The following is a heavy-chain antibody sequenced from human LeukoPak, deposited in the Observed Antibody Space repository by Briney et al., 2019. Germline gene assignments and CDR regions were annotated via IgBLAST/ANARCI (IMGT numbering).Heavy chain of an antibody. CDR2: IYYNGNT. D-gene: IGHD1-26*01. CDR1: DGSINSYY. Sequence: KPSETLSLTCSVSDGSINSYYWNWIRRPPGKGLEWIGYIYYNGNTNYSPSLKSRVTMSVDTSKNLFSLKVSSETAADTAVYYCARGRSNYYGMDVWGQGTTVTVSS. V-gene: IGHV4-59*01. CDR3: ARGRSNYYGMDV. J-gene: IGHJ6*02.